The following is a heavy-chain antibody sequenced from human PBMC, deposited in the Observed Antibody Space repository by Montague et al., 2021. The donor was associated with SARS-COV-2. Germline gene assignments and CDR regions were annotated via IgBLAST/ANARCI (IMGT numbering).Heavy chain of an antibody. D-gene: IGHD3-16*01. CDR3: ARNPGESYGMDV. CDR1: GGSIRSYY. Sequence: SETLSLTCDVSGGSIRSYYWSWIRQPAGKGLEWIGRIYNSGSINYNPSLKTRITLSVDTSKNQLSLKLNSVTAADTAVYYCARNPGESYGMDVWGQGTTVTVSS. J-gene: IGHJ6*02. CDR2: IYNSGSI. V-gene: IGHV4-59*10.